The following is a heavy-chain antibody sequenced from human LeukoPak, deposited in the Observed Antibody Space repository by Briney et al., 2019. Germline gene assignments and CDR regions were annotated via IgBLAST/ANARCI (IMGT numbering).Heavy chain of an antibody. V-gene: IGHV3-7*01. CDR1: GFTFSTYC. CDR2: IKPHGGEK. J-gene: IGHJ4*02. Sequence: GESLTLSCAASGFTFSTYCMTCVRQAPGERPEWVANIKPHGGEKSYVDSVKGRFTISRDKAKNSLYLQMSSLRAEDTAIYNCARGTYWLYYWGQGTLVTVSS. CDR3: ARGTYWLYY. D-gene: IGHD3-9*01.